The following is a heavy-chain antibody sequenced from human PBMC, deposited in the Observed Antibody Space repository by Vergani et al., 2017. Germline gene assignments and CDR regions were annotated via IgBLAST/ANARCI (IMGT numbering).Heavy chain of an antibody. CDR3: ARDSQGYSYDFYYYYGMDV. CDR1: GFTFDDYG. Sequence: EVQLVESGGGVVRPGGSLRLSCAASGFTFDDYGMSWVRQAPGKGLEWVSGINWNGGSTGYADSVKGRFTISRDNAKNSLYLQMNNLRAEDTALYYCARDSQGYSYDFYYYYGMDVWGQGTTVTVSS. CDR2: INWNGGST. D-gene: IGHD5-18*01. V-gene: IGHV3-20*04. J-gene: IGHJ6*02.